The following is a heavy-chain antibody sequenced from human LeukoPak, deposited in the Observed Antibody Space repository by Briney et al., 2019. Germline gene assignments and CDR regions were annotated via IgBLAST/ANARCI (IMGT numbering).Heavy chain of an antibody. CDR1: GGSISSYY. CDR3: ARENDDAFDI. Sequence: NSSETLSLTCTVSGGSISSYYWSWIRQPPGKGLEWIGYIYYSGSTNYNPSLKSRVTISVDTSKNQFSLKLSSVTAADTAVYYCARENDDAFDIWGQGTMVTVSS. J-gene: IGHJ3*02. CDR2: IYYSGST. V-gene: IGHV4-59*01.